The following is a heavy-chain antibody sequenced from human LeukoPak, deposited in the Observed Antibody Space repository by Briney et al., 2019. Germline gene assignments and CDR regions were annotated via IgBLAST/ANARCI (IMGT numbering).Heavy chain of an antibody. J-gene: IGHJ4*02. Sequence: GRSLRLSCAASGFTFSSYAMHWVRQAPGRGLEWVSVISYDGSNKYYADSVRGRFTISRDNSKNTLYLQMNSLRAEDTAVYYCARAPLPGYSYGYGDHWGQGTLVTVSS. CDR1: GFTFSSYA. V-gene: IGHV3-30*04. D-gene: IGHD5-18*01. CDR2: ISYDGSNK. CDR3: ARAPLPGYSYGYGDH.